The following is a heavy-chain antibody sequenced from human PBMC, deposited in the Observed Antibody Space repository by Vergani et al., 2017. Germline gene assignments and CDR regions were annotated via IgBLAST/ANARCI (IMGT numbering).Heavy chain of an antibody. V-gene: IGHV1-8*01. D-gene: IGHD3/OR15-3a*01. J-gene: IGHJ5*02. CDR2: MNPKSGNT. Sequence: QEQLVQSGAEVRKPGASVKVSCKASGYNFTSFDINWVRLATGQGLEGMGWMNPKSGNTAYAAKFQGRITMTGDSSTETAYMEKKSLRSEDTAIYFCARGVLDSKYRHNWFGAWGQGTVVTVSS. CDR3: ARGVLDSKYRHNWFGA. CDR1: GYNFTSFD.